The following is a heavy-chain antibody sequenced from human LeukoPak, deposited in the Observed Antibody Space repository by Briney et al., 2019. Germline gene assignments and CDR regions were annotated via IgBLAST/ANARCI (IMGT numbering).Heavy chain of an antibody. CDR1: GGSFSGYY. J-gene: IGHJ6*02. Sequence: SETLSLTCAVYGGSFSGYYWSWIRQPPGKGLEWIGEINHSGSTNYNPSLKSRVTISVDTSKNQFSLKLSSVTAADTAVYYCARRDYDILTGYPYYYYYGMDVWGQGTTVTVSS. D-gene: IGHD3-9*01. CDR3: ARRDYDILTGYPYYYYYGMDV. V-gene: IGHV4-34*01. CDR2: INHSGST.